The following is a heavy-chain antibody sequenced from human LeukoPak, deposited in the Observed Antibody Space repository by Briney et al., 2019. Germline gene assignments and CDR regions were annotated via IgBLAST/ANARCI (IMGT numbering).Heavy chain of an antibody. Sequence: GGSLRLSCAASGFTFSSYAMSWVRQAPGKGLEWVSVIYSGGSTYYADSVKGRFTISRDNSKNTLYLQMNSLRAEDTAAYYCARRLDCSSTSCYLRLAFDIWGQGTMVTVSS. CDR2: IYSGGST. J-gene: IGHJ3*02. CDR3: ARRLDCSSTSCYLRLAFDI. D-gene: IGHD2-2*01. V-gene: IGHV3-66*04. CDR1: GFTFSSYA.